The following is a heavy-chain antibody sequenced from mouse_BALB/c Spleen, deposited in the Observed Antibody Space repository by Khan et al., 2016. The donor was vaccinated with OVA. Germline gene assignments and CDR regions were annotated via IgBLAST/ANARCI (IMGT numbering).Heavy chain of an antibody. D-gene: IGHD3-2*02. CDR2: ISYSGNT. CDR3: ARIQGGDFDY. V-gene: IGHV3-2*02. J-gene: IGHJ2*01. CDR1: GYSITSDYA. Sequence: EVQLQESGPGLVKPSQSLSLTCTVTGYSITSDYAWNWIRQFPGNKLEWMGYISYSGNTKYNPSLKSRISITRDTSKNQFFLQLNFVTIEDTATYYCARIQGGDFDYGGQGTTLTVSS.